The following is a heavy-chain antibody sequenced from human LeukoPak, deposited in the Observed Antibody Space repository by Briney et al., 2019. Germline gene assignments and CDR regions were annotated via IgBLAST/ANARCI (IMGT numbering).Heavy chain of an antibody. D-gene: IGHD3-16*01. CDR2: LRGDGET. J-gene: IGHJ4*02. CDR3: EKAGWVSSADAVL. V-gene: IGHV3-23*01. CDR1: GFRFSSYA. Sequence: GGSLRLSCAASGFRFSSYAMSWVRQAPAGGLERVSSLRGDGETFYAEYVKGRFTLSRNESRTTVYIQLNSVRVEETSLYSCEKAGWVSSADAVLWGQGTPVTASS.